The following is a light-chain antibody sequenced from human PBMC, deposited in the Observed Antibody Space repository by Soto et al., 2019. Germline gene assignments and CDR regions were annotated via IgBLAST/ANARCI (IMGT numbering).Light chain of an antibody. CDR1: SSNIGAGYD. J-gene: IGLJ2*01. V-gene: IGLV1-40*01. CDR3: PSYDTSLSVSV. CDR2: NNN. Sequence: QSVLTQPPSVSGAPGQRVTISCTGTSSNIGAGYDVHWYQQLLGEAPQLLIYNNNNRPSGFPARFSASKSGTSASLVITGLQAEDEADYYCPSYDTSLSVSVFGGGTKVTVL.